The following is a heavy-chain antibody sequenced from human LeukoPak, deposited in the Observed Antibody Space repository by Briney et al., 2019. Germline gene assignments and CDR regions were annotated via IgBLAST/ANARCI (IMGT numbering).Heavy chain of an antibody. D-gene: IGHD3-3*01. CDR3: ARIYDFWSGYSTEYNWFDP. V-gene: IGHV1-46*01. CDR2: INPSGGST. J-gene: IGHJ5*02. Sequence: ASVKVSCKASGYTFTSYYMHWVRQAPGQGLEWMGIINPSGGSTSYAQKFRGRVTMTRDTSTTTVYMELTSLKSDDTAVYYCARIYDFWSGYSTEYNWFDPWGQGTLVTVSS. CDR1: GYTFTSYY.